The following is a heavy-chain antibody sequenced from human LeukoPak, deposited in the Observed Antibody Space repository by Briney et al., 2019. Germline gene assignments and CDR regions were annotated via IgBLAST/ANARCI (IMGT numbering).Heavy chain of an antibody. CDR1: GFTFSDHA. D-gene: IGHD3-10*01. CDR3: ARDPKFRYYGSGSYPDY. V-gene: IGHV3-64*01. CDR2: ISHDGGAT. Sequence: GGSLRLSCVASGFTFSDHAIHWVRQAPGKGLEYVSLISHDGGATFYVNSVKDRFTISRDNSKNTLYLQMNSLRAEDTAVYYCARDPKFRYYGSGSYPDYWGQGTLVTVSS. J-gene: IGHJ4*02.